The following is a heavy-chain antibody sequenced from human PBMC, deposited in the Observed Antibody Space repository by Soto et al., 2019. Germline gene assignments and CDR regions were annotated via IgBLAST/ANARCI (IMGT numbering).Heavy chain of an antibody. D-gene: IGHD5-12*01. CDR1: GGSFSGYY. J-gene: IGHJ4*02. CDR2: INHSGST. V-gene: IGHV4-34*01. Sequence: SETLSLTCAVYGGSFSGYYWSWIRQPPGKGLEWIGEINHSGSTNYNPSLKSRVTISVDTSKNQFSLKLSSVTAADTAVYYCARGRSGGYSGYDPYFDYWGQGTLVTVSS. CDR3: ARGRSGGYSGYDPYFDY.